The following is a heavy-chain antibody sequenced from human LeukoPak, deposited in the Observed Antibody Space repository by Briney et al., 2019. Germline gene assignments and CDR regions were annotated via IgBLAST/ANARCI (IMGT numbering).Heavy chain of an antibody. CDR2: ISGSGGST. D-gene: IGHD3-9*01. J-gene: IGHJ4*02. CDR1: GFTFSSYA. Sequence: GGSLRLSCAASGFTFSSYATSWVRQAPGKGLEWVSAISGSGGSTYYADSVKGRFTISRDNSKNTLYLQMNSLRAEDTAVYYCARDGLSYDILAGYYHDYWGQGTLVTVSS. V-gene: IGHV3-23*01. CDR3: ARDGLSYDILAGYYHDY.